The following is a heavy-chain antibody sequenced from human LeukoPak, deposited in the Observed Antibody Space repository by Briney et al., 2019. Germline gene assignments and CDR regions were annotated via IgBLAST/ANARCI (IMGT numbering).Heavy chain of an antibody. V-gene: IGHV1-2*02. CDR3: ARIVVVPAATQILDY. CDR1: GGTFSSEA. J-gene: IGHJ4*02. Sequence: ASVKVSCNASGGTFSSEAFIWVRQAPGQGLEWMGWINPNSGGTNYAQKFQGRVTMTRDTSISTAYMELSRLRSDDTAVYYCARIVVVPAATQILDYWGQGTLVTVSS. CDR2: INPNSGGT. D-gene: IGHD2-2*01.